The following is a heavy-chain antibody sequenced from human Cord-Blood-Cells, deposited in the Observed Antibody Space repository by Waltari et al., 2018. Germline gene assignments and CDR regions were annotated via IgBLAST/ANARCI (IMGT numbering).Heavy chain of an antibody. CDR1: GFTFSSYS. Sequence: EVQLVESGGGLVQPGGSLRLSCAASGFTFSSYSMNCVRPAPGKGLEWVSYISSSSSTIYYEDSVKGRFTISRDNAKNSLYLQMNSLRVEDTAVYYCASPGIAAAGPYFDYWGQGTLVTVSS. CDR3: ASPGIAAAGPYFDY. CDR2: ISSSSSTI. J-gene: IGHJ4*02. V-gene: IGHV3-48*01. D-gene: IGHD6-13*01.